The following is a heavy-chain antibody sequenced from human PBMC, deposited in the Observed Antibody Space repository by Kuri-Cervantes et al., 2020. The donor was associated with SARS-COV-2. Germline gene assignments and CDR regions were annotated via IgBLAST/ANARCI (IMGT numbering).Heavy chain of an antibody. V-gene: IGHV3-48*02. CDR2: ISSSSSTI. J-gene: IGHJ2*01. CDR3: ARDGEGSGFVWYFDL. Sequence: GGSLRLSCAASGFTFSSYSMNWVRRAPGKGLEWVSYISSSSSTIYYADSVKGRFTISRDNAKNSLYLQMNSLGDEDTAVYYCARDGEGSGFVWYFDLWGRGTLVTVSS. CDR1: GFTFSSYS. D-gene: IGHD6-19*01.